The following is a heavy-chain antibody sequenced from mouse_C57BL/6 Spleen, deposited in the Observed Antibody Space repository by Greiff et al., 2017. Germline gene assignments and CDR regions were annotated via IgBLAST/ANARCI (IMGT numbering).Heavy chain of an antibody. CDR3: ARGGQLRAMDY. V-gene: IGHV1-82*01. J-gene: IGHJ4*01. CDR2: IYPGDGDT. D-gene: IGHD3-2*02. Sequence: VQLQQSGPELVKPGASVKISCKASGYAFSSSWMNWVKQRPGKGLEWIGRIYPGDGDTNYNGKFKGKATLTADKSSSTAYMQLSSLTSEDSAVYFCARGGQLRAMDYWGQGTSVTVSS. CDR1: GYAFSSSW.